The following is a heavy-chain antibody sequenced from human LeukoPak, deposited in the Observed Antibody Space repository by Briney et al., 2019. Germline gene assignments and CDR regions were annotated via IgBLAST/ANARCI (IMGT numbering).Heavy chain of an antibody. CDR2: IIPIFGTA. CDR1: GGTFSSYA. CDR3: AADSFGISTYCLDA. V-gene: IGHV1-69*13. D-gene: IGHD1-14*01. Sequence: SVKVSCKASGGTFSSYAISWVRQAPGQGLEWMGGIIPIFGTANYAQKFQGRVTITADESTSTAYMELSSLSSEDTAVYFCAADSFGISTYCLDAWGQGTLVTVSS. J-gene: IGHJ5*02.